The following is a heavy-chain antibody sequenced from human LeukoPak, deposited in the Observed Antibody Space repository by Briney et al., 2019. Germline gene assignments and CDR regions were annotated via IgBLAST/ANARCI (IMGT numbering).Heavy chain of an antibody. Sequence: PSETLPLTCTVSGGSISSYYWSWIRQPPGKGLEWIGYIHYSGSTSYNPSLRSRVTISVDTSKNQFSLRLSSVTAADTAVYYCARLGEMMRGLGSFDPWGRGTLVTVSS. CDR1: GGSISSYY. CDR2: IHYSGST. V-gene: IGHV4-59*08. CDR3: ARLGEMMRGLGSFDP. D-gene: IGHD5-24*01. J-gene: IGHJ2*01.